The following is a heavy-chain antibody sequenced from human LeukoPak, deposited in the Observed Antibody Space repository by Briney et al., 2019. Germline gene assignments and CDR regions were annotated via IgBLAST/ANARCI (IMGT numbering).Heavy chain of an antibody. D-gene: IGHD6-6*01. Sequence: GASVKVSCKASGGTFSSYAISWVRQAPGQGLEWMGGIIPIFGTANYAQKFQGRVTITADESTSTAYMEQSSLRSEDTAVYYCAREGIGSSSGGFDYWGQGTLVTVSS. V-gene: IGHV1-69*13. J-gene: IGHJ4*02. CDR1: GGTFSSYA. CDR3: AREGIGSSSGGFDY. CDR2: IIPIFGTA.